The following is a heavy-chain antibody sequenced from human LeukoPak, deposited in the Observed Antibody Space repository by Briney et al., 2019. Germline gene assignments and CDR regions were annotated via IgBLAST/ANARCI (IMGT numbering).Heavy chain of an antibody. D-gene: IGHD5-18*01. Sequence: ASVKVSCKASGYTFTSYGISWVRQAPGQGLEWMGWISAYNGNTNYAQKLQGRVTMTTDTSTSTAYMELRSLRSDDTAVYYCARVGGYSYPLLPLSGYYYMDVWGKGTTVTVSS. CDR3: ARVGGYSYPLLPLSGYYYMDV. CDR1: GYTFTSYG. J-gene: IGHJ6*03. V-gene: IGHV1-18*01. CDR2: ISAYNGNT.